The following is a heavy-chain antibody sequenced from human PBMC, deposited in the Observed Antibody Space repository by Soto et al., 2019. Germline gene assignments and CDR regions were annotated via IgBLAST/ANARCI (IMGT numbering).Heavy chain of an antibody. V-gene: IGHV4-59*01. CDR3: ATGSDRNKVGY. CDR1: GGSTSNNRY. Sequence: QVQLQESGPGLLKPSETLSLTCSVSGGSTSNNRYSNRIRQPPGKRLEWIGYHHNSGSIYYNPSLGSRVTISLDTPKNQFSLRLASVTVADTAVYYCATGSDRNKVGYWGQGALVTVSS. CDR2: HHNSGSI. J-gene: IGHJ4*02.